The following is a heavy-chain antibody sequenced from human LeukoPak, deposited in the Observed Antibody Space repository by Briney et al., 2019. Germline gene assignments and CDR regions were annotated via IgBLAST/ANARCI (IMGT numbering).Heavy chain of an antibody. Sequence: ASVKVSCKASGYTFTGYYMHWVRQAPGQGLEWVGWINPNSGGTNYAQKFQGRVTMTRDTSISTAYMELSRLRSDDTAVYYCARRYGSGGYVPGYWGQGTLVTVSS. V-gene: IGHV1-2*02. CDR3: ARRYGSGGYVPGY. CDR2: INPNSGGT. J-gene: IGHJ4*02. D-gene: IGHD3-10*01. CDR1: GYTFTGYY.